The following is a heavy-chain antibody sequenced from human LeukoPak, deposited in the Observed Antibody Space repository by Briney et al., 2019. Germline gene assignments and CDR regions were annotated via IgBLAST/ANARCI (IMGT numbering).Heavy chain of an antibody. D-gene: IGHD6-19*01. CDR1: GASIGSSPYY. J-gene: IGHJ3*01. V-gene: IGHV4-39*01. CDR2: ISYSGDT. Sequence: PSETLSLNCTVSGASIGSSPYYWGWVRQPPGKGLEWIGMISYSGDTYYESSLKSRIAISVDTSKSHFSLNLRSVTAADTALYSCARHPGLSVARNSFDVWGPGTMVTVSS. CDR3: ARHPGLSVARNSFDV.